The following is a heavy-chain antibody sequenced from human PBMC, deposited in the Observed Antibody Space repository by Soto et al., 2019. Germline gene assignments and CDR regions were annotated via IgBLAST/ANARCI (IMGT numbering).Heavy chain of an antibody. CDR1: GGSISSGGYY. CDR2: IYYSGST. Sequence: SETLSLTCTVSGGSISSGGYYWSRIRQHPGKGLEWIGYIYYSGSTYYNPSLKSRVTISVDTSKNQFSLKLSSVTAADTAVYYCAIAKKGIAAAENWFDPWGQGTLVTVSS. D-gene: IGHD6-13*01. V-gene: IGHV4-31*03. CDR3: AIAKKGIAAAENWFDP. J-gene: IGHJ5*02.